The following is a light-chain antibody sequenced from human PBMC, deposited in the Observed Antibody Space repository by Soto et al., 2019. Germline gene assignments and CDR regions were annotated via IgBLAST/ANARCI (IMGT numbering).Light chain of an antibody. J-gene: IGLJ2*01. Sequence: QSVLTQPASVSGSPGQSITISCTGTSGDVGSYNLVSWYQQHPGKAPKLMIYEDTERPSGVSNRFSGSKSGNTASLTISGLQAEDEADYYCSSYAGSTTYVVFGGGTKLTVL. CDR3: SSYAGSTTYVV. V-gene: IGLV2-23*01. CDR1: SGDVGSYNL. CDR2: EDT.